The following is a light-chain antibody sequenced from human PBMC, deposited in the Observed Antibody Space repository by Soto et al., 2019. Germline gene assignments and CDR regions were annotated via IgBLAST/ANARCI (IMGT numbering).Light chain of an antibody. CDR1: QSIYSY. J-gene: IGKJ1*01. CDR3: QQRSDWPWT. CDR2: DAS. V-gene: IGKV3-11*01. Sequence: EIVLTQSPATLSLSPGERVTLSCRASQSIYSYLAWYQQKPGQAPRLLIYDASSRATGIPARFSGSGSGTDFTLTISSLEPEDFAVHYCQQRSDWPWTFGQGTKVEIK.